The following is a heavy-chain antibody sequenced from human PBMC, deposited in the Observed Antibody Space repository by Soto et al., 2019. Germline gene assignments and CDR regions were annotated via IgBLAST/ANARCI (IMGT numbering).Heavy chain of an antibody. CDR3: AREGYCISTSCLDYYYGMDV. Sequence: GASVKVSCKASGYTFTSYGISWVRQAPGQGLEWMGWISAYNGNTNYAQKLQGRVTMTTDTSTSTAYMELRSLRSDDTAVYYCAREGYCISTSCLDYYYGMDVWGQGTTVTVSS. V-gene: IGHV1-18*01. CDR1: GYTFTSYG. CDR2: ISAYNGNT. D-gene: IGHD2-2*01. J-gene: IGHJ6*02.